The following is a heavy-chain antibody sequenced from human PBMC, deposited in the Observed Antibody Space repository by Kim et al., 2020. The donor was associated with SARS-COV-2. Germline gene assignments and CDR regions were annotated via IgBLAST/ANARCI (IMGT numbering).Heavy chain of an antibody. CDR3: ARVGQYGDYDDY. CDR2: ISSSSSYI. J-gene: IGHJ4*02. V-gene: IGHV3-21*01. Sequence: GGSLRLSCAASGFTFSSYSMNWVRQAPGKGLEWVSSISSSSSYIYYADSVKGRFTISRDNAKNSLYLQMNSLRAEDTAVYYCARVGQYGDYDDYWGQGTLVTVSS. D-gene: IGHD4-17*01. CDR1: GFTFSSYS.